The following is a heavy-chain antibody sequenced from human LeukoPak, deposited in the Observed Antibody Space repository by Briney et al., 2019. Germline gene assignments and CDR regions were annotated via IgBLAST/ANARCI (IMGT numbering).Heavy chain of an antibody. Sequence: SETLSLTCTVSGGSISSYYWSWIRQPPGKGLEWIGYIYYSGSTNYNPSLKSRVTISVDTSKNQFSLKLSSVTAADTAVYYCASLRGAAAGTPSRDWFDPWGQGTLVTVSS. D-gene: IGHD6-13*01. J-gene: IGHJ5*02. V-gene: IGHV4-59*08. CDR2: IYYSGST. CDR1: GGSISSYY. CDR3: ASLRGAAAGTPSRDWFDP.